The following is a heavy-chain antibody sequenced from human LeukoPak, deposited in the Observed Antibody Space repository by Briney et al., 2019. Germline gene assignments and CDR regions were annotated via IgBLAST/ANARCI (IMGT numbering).Heavy chain of an antibody. V-gene: IGHV3-30-3*01. CDR1: GFTFSSYA. CDR2: ISYDGSNK. D-gene: IGHD3-22*01. J-gene: IGHJ4*02. Sequence: GRSLRLSCAASGFTFSSYAMHWVRQAPGKGLEWVAVISYDGSNKYYADSVKGRFTISRDNSKNTLYLQMNSLRAEDTAVYYCARGVVVRAYFDYWGQGTLVTVSS. CDR3: ARGVVVRAYFDY.